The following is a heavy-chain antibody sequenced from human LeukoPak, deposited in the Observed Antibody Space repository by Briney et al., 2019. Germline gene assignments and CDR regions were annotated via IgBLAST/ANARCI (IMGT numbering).Heavy chain of an antibody. CDR1: GFTFSSYS. CDR2: ISSSSSTI. CDR3: ARSADYYYYYMDV. J-gene: IGHJ6*03. Sequence: SGGSLRLSCAASGFTFSSYSMNWVRQAPGKGLEWVSYISSSSSTIYYADSVKGRFTISRDNAKNSLYLQMNSLRAEDTAVYYCARSADYYYYYMDVWGKGTTVTVSS. V-gene: IGHV3-48*01.